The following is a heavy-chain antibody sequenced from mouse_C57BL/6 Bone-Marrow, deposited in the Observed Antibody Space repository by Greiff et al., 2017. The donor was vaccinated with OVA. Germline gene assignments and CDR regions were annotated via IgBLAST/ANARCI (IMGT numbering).Heavy chain of an antibody. D-gene: IGHD1-1*01. CDR2: IDPSDSYT. Sequence: QVQLQQPGAELVRPGTSVKLSCKASGYTFTSYWMHWVKQRPGQGLEWIGVIDPSDSYTNYNQKFKSKATLTVDTSSSTAYMHLSSLTSEDSAVYDCARWSYYGPFAYWGQGTLVTVSA. J-gene: IGHJ3*01. CDR3: ARWSYYGPFAY. CDR1: GYTFTSYW. V-gene: IGHV1-59*01.